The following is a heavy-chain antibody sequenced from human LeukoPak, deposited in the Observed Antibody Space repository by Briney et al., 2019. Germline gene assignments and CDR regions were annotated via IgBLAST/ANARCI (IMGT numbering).Heavy chain of an antibody. V-gene: IGHV4-30-2*01. Sequence: SQTLSLTCAVSGGSIISGGYSWSWIRQPPGKGLEWLGYIYHSGSTYYNPSLKSRVTISVDRSKNQFSLKLSSVTAADTAVYYCATSNYDILTGYYSEAFDIWGQGTMVTVSS. D-gene: IGHD3-9*01. CDR1: GGSIISGGYS. J-gene: IGHJ3*02. CDR3: ATSNYDILTGYYSEAFDI. CDR2: IYHSGST.